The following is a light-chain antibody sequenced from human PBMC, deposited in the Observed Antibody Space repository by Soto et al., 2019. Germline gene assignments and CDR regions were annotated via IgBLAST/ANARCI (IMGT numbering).Light chain of an antibody. CDR3: QQYVNSVYT. J-gene: IGKJ2*01. V-gene: IGKV3-20*01. CDR2: GTS. CDR1: QSVDNSY. Sequence: ENVLKQSPGTLSLSPGARATLSCRASQSVDNSYLAWDQQKPGQAPRLLIYGTSSRDTAIPDRIIGSGSGTDFTLTINRLEPEDFAVYYCQQYVNSVYTIGQGTKL.